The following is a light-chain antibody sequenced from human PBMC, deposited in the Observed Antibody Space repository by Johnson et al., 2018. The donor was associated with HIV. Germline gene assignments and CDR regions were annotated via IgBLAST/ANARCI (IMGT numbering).Light chain of an antibody. CDR3: GTWDSSLSAGV. CDR2: RTN. J-gene: IGLJ1*01. Sequence: QSVLTQPPSASGTPGQRVTISCSGSSSNIGSKYVYWYQQLPGTAPKLLIYRTNQRPSGVPDRFSGSTSGTSASLAISGLRSEDEADSYCGTWDSSLSAGVFGTGTKVTVL. CDR1: SSNIGSKY. V-gene: IGLV1-47*01.